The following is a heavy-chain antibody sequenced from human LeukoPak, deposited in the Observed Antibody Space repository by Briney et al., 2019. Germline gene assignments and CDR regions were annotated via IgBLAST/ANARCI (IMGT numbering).Heavy chain of an antibody. V-gene: IGHV1-2*02. Sequence: ASVKVSCKASGYTFTGYYMHWVRQAPGQGLEWMGWINPNSGGTNYAQKFQGRVTMTRDTSISTAYMELSRLRSDDTAVYYCATFGADIVVVPAAINYFDYWGQGTLVTVSS. CDR3: ATFGADIVVVPAAINYFDY. CDR1: GYTFTGYY. J-gene: IGHJ4*02. D-gene: IGHD2-2*01. CDR2: INPNSGGT.